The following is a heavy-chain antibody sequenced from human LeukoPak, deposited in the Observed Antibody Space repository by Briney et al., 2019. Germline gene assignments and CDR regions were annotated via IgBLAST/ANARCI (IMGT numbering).Heavy chain of an antibody. CDR2: INHSGST. Sequence: ASETLSLTCAVYGGSFGGYYWSWIRQPPGKGLEWIGEINHSGSTNYNPSLKSRVTISVDTSKNQFSLKLSSVTAADTAVYYCARAIAVAGPIDYWGQGTLVTVSS. CDR1: GGSFGGYY. J-gene: IGHJ4*02. CDR3: ARAIAVAGPIDY. V-gene: IGHV4-34*01. D-gene: IGHD6-19*01.